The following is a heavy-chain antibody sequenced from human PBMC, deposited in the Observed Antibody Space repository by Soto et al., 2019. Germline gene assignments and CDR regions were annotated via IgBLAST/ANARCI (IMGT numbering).Heavy chain of an antibody. CDR3: ARGYCSSTSCYRGDWFDP. CDR2: INPNSGGT. D-gene: IGHD2-2*01. J-gene: IGHJ5*02. Sequence: QVQLVQSGAEVKKPGASVKVSCKASGYTFTGYYMRWVRQAPGQGLEWMGWINPNSGGTNYAQKFQGWVTMTRDTSISTAYMELSRLRSDDTAVYYCARGYCSSTSCYRGDWFDPWGQGTLVTVSS. CDR1: GYTFTGYY. V-gene: IGHV1-2*04.